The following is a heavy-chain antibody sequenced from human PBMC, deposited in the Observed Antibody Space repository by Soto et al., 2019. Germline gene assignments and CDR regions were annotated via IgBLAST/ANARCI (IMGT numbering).Heavy chain of an antibody. Sequence: QVQLVQSGAEVKKPGASVKVSCKASGYTFIDYGISWVRQAPGQGLEWLGWISTYNGHTKNAQKVQGRVTMTTDTSTTTAYMELRSLRSDDTAVYCCAATTTREGYSLPDWGQGTLVTVFS. CDR1: GYTFIDYG. CDR2: ISTYNGHT. J-gene: IGHJ1*01. D-gene: IGHD4-4*01. V-gene: IGHV1-18*01. CDR3: AATTTREGYSLPD.